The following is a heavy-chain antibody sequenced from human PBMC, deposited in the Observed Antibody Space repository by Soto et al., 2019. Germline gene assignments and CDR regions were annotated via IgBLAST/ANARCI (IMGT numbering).Heavy chain of an antibody. V-gene: IGHV1-18*04. CDR1: GYTFTSYC. CDR2: ISAYNGNT. CDR3: ARVPTQLWLPSYFDY. J-gene: IGHJ4*02. D-gene: IGHD5-18*01. Sequence: ASVKVSCKPSGYTFTSYCISWARQAPGQGLEWMGWISAYNGNTNYAQKLQGRVTMTTDTSTSTAYMELRSLRSDGTAVYYCARVPTQLWLPSYFDYWGQGTLVTVSS.